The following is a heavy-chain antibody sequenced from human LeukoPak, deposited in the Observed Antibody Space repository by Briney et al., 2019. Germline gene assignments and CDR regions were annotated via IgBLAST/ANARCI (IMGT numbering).Heavy chain of an antibody. CDR3: ARDRYSDYYYYMDV. CDR2: INPNSGGT. Sequence: ASVKVSCKASGYTFTVYYMHWVRQAPGQGLEWMGWINPNSGGTNYAQKFQGRVTMTRDTSISTAYMELSRLRSDDTAVYYCARDRYSDYYYYMDVWGKGTTVTVSS. V-gene: IGHV1-2*02. J-gene: IGHJ6*03. CDR1: GYTFTVYY. D-gene: IGHD1-1*01.